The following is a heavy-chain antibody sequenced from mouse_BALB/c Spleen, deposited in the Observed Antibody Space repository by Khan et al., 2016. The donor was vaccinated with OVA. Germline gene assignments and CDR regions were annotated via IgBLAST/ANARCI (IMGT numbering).Heavy chain of an antibody. CDR1: GFTISAYG. D-gene: IGHD4-1*01. Sequence: EVELVESGGGLVRPGGSLKLSCAASGFTISAYGMSWVRQSPAKRLEQVATINSDGDCTYYPDSLKGRFIISRDNAKNTLYLQMRSLKSEDTAMDYCASHLTARLAYWGQGTMLTVSA. CDR3: ASHLTARLAY. CDR2: INSDGDCT. V-gene: IGHV5-6-3*01. J-gene: IGHJ3*01.